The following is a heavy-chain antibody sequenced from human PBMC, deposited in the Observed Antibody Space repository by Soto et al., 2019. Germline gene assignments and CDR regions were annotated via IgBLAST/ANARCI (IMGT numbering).Heavy chain of an antibody. CDR1: CGSFSGYY. J-gene: IGHJ4*02. Sequence: QVQLQQWGAGLLKPSETLSLTCAVYCGSFSGYYWSWIRQPPGKGLEWIGEINHSGSTNYNPSLXSXVXXPVATSKNQFSLKLSSVTAADTAVYYCARTSRFDCWGQGTLVTVSS. V-gene: IGHV4-34*01. D-gene: IGHD6-6*01. CDR2: INHSGST. CDR3: ARTSRFDC.